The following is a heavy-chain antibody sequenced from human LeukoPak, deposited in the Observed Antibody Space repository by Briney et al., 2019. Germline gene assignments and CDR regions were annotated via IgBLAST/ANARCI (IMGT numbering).Heavy chain of an antibody. CDR3: AREVAGTGIGYFDY. Sequence: ASVKVSCKASGYTFTSYAMRWVRQAPGQRLEWMGWINAGNGNTKYSQKFQGRVTITRDTSASTAYMELSSLRSGDTAVYYCAREVAGTGIGYFDYWGQGTLVTVSS. D-gene: IGHD6-19*01. V-gene: IGHV1-3*01. CDR2: INAGNGNT. J-gene: IGHJ4*02. CDR1: GYTFTSYA.